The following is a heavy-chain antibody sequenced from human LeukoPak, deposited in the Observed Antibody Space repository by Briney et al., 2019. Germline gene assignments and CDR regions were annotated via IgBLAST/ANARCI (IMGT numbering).Heavy chain of an antibody. D-gene: IGHD3-10*01. CDR1: GFTFSNYW. CDR2: IKQDGSER. V-gene: IGHV3-7*04. CDR3: ARGITMAN. Sequence: GGSLRLSCAASGFTFSNYWMTWVRQAPGRGLEWVANIKQDGSERDYVDSVKGRFTISRDDAKNSLYLQMNSLRAEDTAVYYCARGITMANWGQGTLVTVSS. J-gene: IGHJ4*02.